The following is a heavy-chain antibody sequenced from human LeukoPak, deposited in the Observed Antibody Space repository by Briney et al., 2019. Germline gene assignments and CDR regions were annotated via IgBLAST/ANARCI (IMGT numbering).Heavy chain of an antibody. D-gene: IGHD3-10*01. CDR1: GFTFSNYW. CDR2: IKQDGSER. V-gene: IGHV3-7*04. CDR3: ARGITMAN. Sequence: GGSLRLSCAASGFTFSNYWMTWVRQAPGRGLEWVANIKQDGSERDYVDSVKGRFTISRDDAKNSLYLQMNSLRAEDTAVYYCARGITMANWGQGTLVTVSS. J-gene: IGHJ4*02.